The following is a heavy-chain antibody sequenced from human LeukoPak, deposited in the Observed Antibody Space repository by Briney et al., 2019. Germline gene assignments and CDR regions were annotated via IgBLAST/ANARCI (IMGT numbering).Heavy chain of an antibody. CDR3: AKWGDYDVLTGYYVSDY. Sequence: ASVKVSCKASGYTFTSYDINWVRQATGQGLERMGWMNPNSGNTGYAQKFQGRVTMTRNTSISTAYMELSSLRSEDTAVYYCAKWGDYDVLTGYYVSDYWGQGTLVTVSS. CDR2: MNPNSGNT. CDR1: GYTFTSYD. V-gene: IGHV1-8*01. D-gene: IGHD3-9*01. J-gene: IGHJ4*02.